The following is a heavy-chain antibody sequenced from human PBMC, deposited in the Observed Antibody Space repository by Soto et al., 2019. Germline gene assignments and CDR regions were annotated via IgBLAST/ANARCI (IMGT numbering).Heavy chain of an antibody. CDR1: DDSLRCYY. Sequence: SVILSLTCTVSDDSLRCYYGSWIRQPPGKGLEWIGYIYYSGSTNYNPSLKSRVTMSVDTSKNQFSLKLSSVTAADTAVYYCARHLNYDFWSGYYLSDAFDIWGQGTMVTVSS. J-gene: IGHJ3*02. V-gene: IGHV4-59*08. D-gene: IGHD3-3*01. CDR2: IYYSGST. CDR3: ARHLNYDFWSGYYLSDAFDI.